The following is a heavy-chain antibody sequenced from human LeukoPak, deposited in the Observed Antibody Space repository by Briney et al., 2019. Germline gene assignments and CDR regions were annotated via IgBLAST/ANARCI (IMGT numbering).Heavy chain of an antibody. J-gene: IGHJ5*02. D-gene: IGHD4-11*01. CDR2: ISAYNGNT. CDR1: GYTFTSYG. Sequence: ASVKVSCKASGYTFTSYGISWVRQAPGQGLEWMGWISAYNGNTNYAQKLQGRVTMTTDTSTSTAYMELRSLRSDATAVYYCARDSWVLGSTVGFDPWGQGTLVTVSS. V-gene: IGHV1-18*01. CDR3: ARDSWVLGSTVGFDP.